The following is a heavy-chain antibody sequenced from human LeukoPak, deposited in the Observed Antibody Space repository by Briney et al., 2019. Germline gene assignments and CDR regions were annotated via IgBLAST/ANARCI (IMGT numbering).Heavy chain of an antibody. CDR3: ARINSGSYFDY. Sequence: SETLSLTCAVSGGSISSSNWWSWVRQPPGKGLEWIGSIYHSGSTYYNPSLKSRVTISVDTSKNQFSLKLSSVTAADTAVYYCARINSGSYFDYWGQGTLVTVSS. D-gene: IGHD1-26*01. CDR1: GGSISSSNW. V-gene: IGHV4-4*02. CDR2: IYHSGST. J-gene: IGHJ4*02.